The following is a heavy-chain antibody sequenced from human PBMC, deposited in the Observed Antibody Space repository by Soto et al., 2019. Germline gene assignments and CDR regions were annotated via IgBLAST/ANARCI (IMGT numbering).Heavy chain of an antibody. V-gene: IGHV3-30-3*01. CDR1: GCTFSNSA. D-gene: IGHD6-19*01. CDR2: ISFDGNNK. Sequence: GGSLSLSCAASGCTFSNSAMHWVRQAPGKGLEWVAVISFDGNNKYYVDSVKGRFTISRDNSKNTLYLQMNSLRAEDTAVYYCARDRVLAGIGEVDYWGQGTLVTVSS. J-gene: IGHJ4*02. CDR3: ARDRVLAGIGEVDY.